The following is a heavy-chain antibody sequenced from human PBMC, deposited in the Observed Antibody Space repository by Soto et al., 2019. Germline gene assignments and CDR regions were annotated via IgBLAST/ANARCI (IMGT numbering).Heavy chain of an antibody. CDR2: IYTSGST. J-gene: IGHJ5*02. Sequence: PSETLSLTCTVSGGSISSYYLSWIRQPAGKGLEWIGRIYTSGSTNYNPSLKSRVTMSVDTSKNQFSLKLSSVTAADTAVYYCARGWYYDYVWGSYRANWFDPWGQGTLVTVSS. D-gene: IGHD3-16*02. CDR1: GGSISSYY. V-gene: IGHV4-4*07. CDR3: ARGWYYDYVWGSYRANWFDP.